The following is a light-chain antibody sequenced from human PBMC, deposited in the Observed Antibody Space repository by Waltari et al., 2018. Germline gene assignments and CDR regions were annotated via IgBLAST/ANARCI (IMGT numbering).Light chain of an antibody. CDR2: STN. J-gene: IGLJ3*02. V-gene: IGLV1-44*01. CDR1: RSNIGAEV. Sequence: QSVLTQPPSASGTPGQRVTITRSGSRSNIGAEVVNCYQVLPGTAPKLLIYSTNQRPSGVPERFSGSKSGTSASLAIGGLQSEDEADYYCATWDYSLDGQVFGGGTKLTVL. CDR3: ATWDYSLDGQV.